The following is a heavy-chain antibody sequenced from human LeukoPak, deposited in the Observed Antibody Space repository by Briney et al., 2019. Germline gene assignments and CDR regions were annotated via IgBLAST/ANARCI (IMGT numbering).Heavy chain of an antibody. CDR3: ARVLYYYGSGSYYNDYYYMDV. D-gene: IGHD3-10*01. CDR1: GGSISSSSYY. Sequence: PSETLSLTCTVSGGSISSSSYYWGWIRQPPGKGLEWIGSIYYSGSTYYNPSLKSRVTISVDTSKNQFSLKLSSVTAADTAVYYCARVLYYYGSGSYYNDYYYMDVWGKGTTVTISS. CDR2: IYYSGST. J-gene: IGHJ6*03. V-gene: IGHV4-39*07.